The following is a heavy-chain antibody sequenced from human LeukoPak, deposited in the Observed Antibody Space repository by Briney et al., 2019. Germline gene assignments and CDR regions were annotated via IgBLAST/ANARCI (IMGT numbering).Heavy chain of an antibody. D-gene: IGHD1-26*01. CDR3: ARDIIVVGATYGPDY. J-gene: IGHJ4*02. CDR1: GGTLSSYA. V-gene: IGHV1-69*13. CDR2: IIPIFGTA. Sequence: ASVKVSCKASGGTLSSYAISWVRQAPGQGLEWMGGIIPIFGTANYAQKFQGRATITADESTSTAYMELSSLRSEDTAVYYCARDIIVVGATYGPDYWGQGTLVTVSS.